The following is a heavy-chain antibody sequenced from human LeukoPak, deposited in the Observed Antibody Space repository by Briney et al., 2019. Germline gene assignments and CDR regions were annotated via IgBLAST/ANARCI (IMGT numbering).Heavy chain of an antibody. J-gene: IGHJ3*02. D-gene: IGHD1-1*01. V-gene: IGHV1-18*01. CDR3: AKAGTTFSGPPDAFDI. CDR1: GYTFTSFG. CDR2: ISAYNGNT. Sequence: ASVKVSCKASGYTFTSFGFSWVRQAPGQGLEWMGWISAYNGNTNYAQKLQGRVTMTTDTSTSTAYMELRSLRSDDTAVYYCAKAGTTFSGPPDAFDIWGQGTMVTVSS.